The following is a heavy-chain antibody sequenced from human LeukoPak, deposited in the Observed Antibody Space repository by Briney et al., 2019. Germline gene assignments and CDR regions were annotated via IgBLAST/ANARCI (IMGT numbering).Heavy chain of an antibody. CDR3: AKDDRLELPDY. CDR1: GFTFSSYG. V-gene: IGHV3-30*18. Sequence: AGGSLRLSCAASGFTFSSYGMHWVRQAPGKGLEWVAVISYDGSNKYYADSVKGRFTISRDNSKNTLYLQMNSLRAEDTAVYYCAKDDRLELPDYWGQGTLVTVSS. D-gene: IGHD1-7*01. CDR2: ISYDGSNK. J-gene: IGHJ4*02.